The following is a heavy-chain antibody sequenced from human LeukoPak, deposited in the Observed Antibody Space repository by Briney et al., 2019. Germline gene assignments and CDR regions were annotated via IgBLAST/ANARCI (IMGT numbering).Heavy chain of an antibody. CDR2: ISSSSSYI. CDR1: GFTFSSYS. J-gene: IGHJ6*03. V-gene: IGHV3-21*01. D-gene: IGHD2-15*01. CDR3: ARGALAYCSGGSCYAYYYMDV. Sequence: PGGSLRLSCVASGFTFSSYSMNWVRQAPGKGLEWVSSISSSSSYIYYADSVKGRFTISRDNAKNSLYLQMNSLRAEDTAVYYCARGALAYCSGGSCYAYYYMDVWGKGTTVTISS.